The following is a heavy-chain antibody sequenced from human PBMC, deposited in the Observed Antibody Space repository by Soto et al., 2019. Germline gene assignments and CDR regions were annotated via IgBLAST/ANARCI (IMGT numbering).Heavy chain of an antibody. J-gene: IGHJ4*02. CDR1: GFTFSMYW. CDR3: TRGRRTSSVGTGDF. Sequence: GSLRLSCTASGFTFSMYWMHWVRQVPGKGPEWVSRISDDGSRADYADSVKGRFTTSRDNAKNTLYLEMHVLRADDTAVYYCTRGRRTSSVGTGDFWGQGTRVTLSS. D-gene: IGHD3-10*01. CDR2: ISDDGSRA. V-gene: IGHV3-74*01.